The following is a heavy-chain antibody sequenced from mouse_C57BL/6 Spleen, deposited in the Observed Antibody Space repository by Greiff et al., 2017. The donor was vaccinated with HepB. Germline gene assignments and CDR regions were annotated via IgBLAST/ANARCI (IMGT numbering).Heavy chain of an antibody. D-gene: IGHD1-1*01. CDR2: IDPSDSYT. V-gene: IGHV1-59*01. CDR3: ARRRDGSSLDY. J-gene: IGHJ2*01. CDR1: GYTFTSYW. Sequence: QVQLQQPGAELVRPGTSVKLSCKASGYTFTSYWMHWVKQRPGQGLEWIGVIDPSDSYTNYNQKFKGKATLTVDTSSSTAYMQLSSLTSEDSAVYYCARRRDGSSLDYWGQGTTLTVSS.